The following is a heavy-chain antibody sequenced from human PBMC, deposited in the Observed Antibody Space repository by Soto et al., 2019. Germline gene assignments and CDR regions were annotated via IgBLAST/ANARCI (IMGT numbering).Heavy chain of an antibody. V-gene: IGHV3-7*01. CDR1: GFPFSSYW. D-gene: IGHD1-26*01. J-gene: IGHJ4*02. Sequence: EVHLVESGGALVQPGGSLRLSCAASGFPFSSYWMTWVRQAPGKGLEWVANIEGDGSEKYYVDSVKGRFTISRDNAKNSLYLQMNSLRVEDTAVYYCARGEGQWEPEDYCGQGTLVTVSS. CDR3: ARGEGQWEPEDY. CDR2: IEGDGSEK.